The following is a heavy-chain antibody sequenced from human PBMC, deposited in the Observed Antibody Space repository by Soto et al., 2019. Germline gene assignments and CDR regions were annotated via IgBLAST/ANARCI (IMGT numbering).Heavy chain of an antibody. D-gene: IGHD3-16*02. CDR1: GGSINSYY. Sequence: QVQLQESGPGLVKPSETLSLICTVSGGSINSYYWNWIRQPAGKGLEWIGRIDTSGNTNYNPSLKGRVTMSVDTSKNHFSLKMTSVTAADTAIYYCGRAPTYVWGSYRYEMGWFDPWGQGTLVTVSS. CDR2: IDTSGNT. J-gene: IGHJ5*02. V-gene: IGHV4-4*07. CDR3: GRAPTYVWGSYRYEMGWFDP.